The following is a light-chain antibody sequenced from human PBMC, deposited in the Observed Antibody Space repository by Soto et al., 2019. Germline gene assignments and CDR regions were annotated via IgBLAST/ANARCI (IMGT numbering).Light chain of an antibody. J-gene: IGLJ2*01. Sequence: QSVLTQPPSVSVAPGQRATISCTGSSSNIGAGYDVHWYQQLPGTAPKLLIYGNSNRPSGVPDRFSGSKSGTSASLAITGLQAEDEADYYCQSYDSSLSGSRVFGGGTKLTVL. V-gene: IGLV1-40*01. CDR3: QSYDSSLSGSRV. CDR1: SSNIGAGYD. CDR2: GNS.